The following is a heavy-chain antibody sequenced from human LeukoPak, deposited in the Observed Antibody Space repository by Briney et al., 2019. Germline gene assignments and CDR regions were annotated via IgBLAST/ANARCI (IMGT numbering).Heavy chain of an antibody. J-gene: IGHJ4*02. CDR1: GFTFSSYG. CDR2: ISYDGSNK. Sequence: GGSLRLSCAASGFTFSSYGMHWVRQAPGKGLEWVAVISYDGSNKYYADSVKGRFTISRDNSKNTLYLQMNSLRAEDTAVYYCARGHYDYVWGSYRTYYFDYWGQGTLVTVSS. D-gene: IGHD3-16*02. CDR3: ARGHYDYVWGSYRTYYFDY. V-gene: IGHV3-30*03.